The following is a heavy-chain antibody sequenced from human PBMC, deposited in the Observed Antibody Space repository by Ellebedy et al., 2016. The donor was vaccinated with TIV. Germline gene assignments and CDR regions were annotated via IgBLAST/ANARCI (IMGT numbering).Heavy chain of an antibody. J-gene: IGHJ4*02. CDR1: GGSISSSSYY. Sequence: SETLSLXXTVSGGSISSSSYYWGWIRQLPGKGLEWIGSIYYSGSTYYNPSLKSRVTISVDTSKNQFSLKLSSVTAADTAVYYCIGGLLWFGERFDYWGQGTLVTVSS. CDR3: IGGLLWFGERFDY. D-gene: IGHD3-10*01. CDR2: IYYSGST. V-gene: IGHV4-39*01.